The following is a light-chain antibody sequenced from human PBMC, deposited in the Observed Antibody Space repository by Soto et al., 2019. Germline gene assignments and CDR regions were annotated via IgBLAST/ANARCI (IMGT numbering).Light chain of an antibody. V-gene: IGLV2-23*02. CDR2: EVT. Sequence: QSVLTQPASVSGSPGQSITISCTGTSSDVGAYNLVSWYQVHPGKAPKLMIFEVTKRPSGISNRFSGSKSGNTASLTISGLHTEDEAAYFCCSYAGRPYVFGPGTKVTVL. CDR1: SSDVGAYNL. CDR3: CSYAGRPYV. J-gene: IGLJ1*01.